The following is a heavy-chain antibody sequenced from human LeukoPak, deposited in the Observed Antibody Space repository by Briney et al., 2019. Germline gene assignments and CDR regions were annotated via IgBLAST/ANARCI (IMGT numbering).Heavy chain of an antibody. CDR3: ARDEMITFGGVIAD. CDR2: IYTSGST. V-gene: IGHV4-61*02. D-gene: IGHD3-16*02. J-gene: IGHJ4*02. CDR1: GGSISSGSYY. Sequence: SETLSLTCTVSGGSISSGSYYWSWIRQPAGKGLEWIGRIYTSGSTNYNPSLKSRVTISVDTSKNQFSLKLSSVTAADTAVYYCARDEMITFGGVIADWGQGTLVTVSS.